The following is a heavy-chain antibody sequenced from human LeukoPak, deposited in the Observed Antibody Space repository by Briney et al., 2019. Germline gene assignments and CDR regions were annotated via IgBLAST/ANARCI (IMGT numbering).Heavy chain of an antibody. CDR1: GFAFSNYW. Sequence: PGGSLRLSCAASGFAFSNYWMSWVRQAPGKGLEWVSSISSSSSYIYYADSVKGRFTISRDNAKNSLYLQMNSLRAEDTAVYYCARVFRTGGAFDYWGQGTLVTVSS. CDR2: ISSSSSYI. D-gene: IGHD3-16*01. V-gene: IGHV3-21*01. J-gene: IGHJ4*02. CDR3: ARVFRTGGAFDY.